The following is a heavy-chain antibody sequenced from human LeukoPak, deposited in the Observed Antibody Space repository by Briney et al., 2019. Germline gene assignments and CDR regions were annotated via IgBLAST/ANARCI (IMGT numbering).Heavy chain of an antibody. V-gene: IGHV4-59*01. CDR2: IYYSGST. CDR3: ARGTTGAYFGTPPYFDY. D-gene: IGHD7-27*01. Sequence: SEPLSLTCSVSGASINGYYWSWIRQPPGKGLECIGYIYYSGSTNYNPSLESRVTISLETSRNQFSLRLRSVTAADTAVYFCARGTTGAYFGTPPYFDYWGQGSLVTVSS. CDR1: GASINGYY. J-gene: IGHJ4*02.